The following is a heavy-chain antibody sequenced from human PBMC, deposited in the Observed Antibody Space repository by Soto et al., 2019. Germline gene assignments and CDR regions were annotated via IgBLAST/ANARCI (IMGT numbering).Heavy chain of an antibody. Sequence: TSETLSLTFAVSGDSITSIYHWAWIRPPPGRGLEWVASIYHSGTTYYNPSLKSRVTISADTSANQFSLMVSSVTAADTAIYYCVRLPSRHWVDYWGQGTLVTVSS. V-gene: IGHV4-38-2*01. CDR1: GDSITSIYH. D-gene: IGHD3-16*01. CDR3: VRLPSRHWVDY. CDR2: IYHSGTT. J-gene: IGHJ4*02.